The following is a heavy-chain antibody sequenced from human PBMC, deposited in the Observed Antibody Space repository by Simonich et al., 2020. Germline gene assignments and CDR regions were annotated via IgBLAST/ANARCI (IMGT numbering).Heavy chain of an antibody. CDR2: IYHSGST. J-gene: IGHJ6*02. CDR3: ARVGYSNYYYYGMDV. D-gene: IGHD6-13*01. CDR1: GYSISSGYY. V-gene: IGHV4-38-2*01. Sequence: QVQLQESGPGLVKPSETLSLTCAVSGYSISSGYYWGWNRQPPGKGLEWIGSIYHSGSTYYNPSLKSRVTISVDTSKNQFSLKLSSVTAADTAVYYCARVGYSNYYYYGMDVWGQGTTVTVSS.